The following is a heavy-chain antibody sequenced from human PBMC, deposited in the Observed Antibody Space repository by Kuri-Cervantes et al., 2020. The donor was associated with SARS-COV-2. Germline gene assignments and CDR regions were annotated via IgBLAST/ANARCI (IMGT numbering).Heavy chain of an antibody. D-gene: IGHD2-8*01. CDR1: GFTFSSYG. CDR2: ISYDGSNK. Sequence: GESLKISCAASGFTFSSYGMHWVRQAPGKGLEWVAVISYDGSNKYYADSVKGRSTISRDNAKNSLFLQMNSLRADDTAVYYCVRGGEDFVQETRNWFEPWGRGTQVTVSS. J-gene: IGHJ5*02. CDR3: VRGGEDFVQETRNWFEP. V-gene: IGHV3-30*03.